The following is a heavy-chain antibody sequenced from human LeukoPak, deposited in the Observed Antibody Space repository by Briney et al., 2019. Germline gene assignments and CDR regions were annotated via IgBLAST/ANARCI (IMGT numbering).Heavy chain of an antibody. CDR2: ISSSSSYI. CDR1: GFTFSSYS. V-gene: IGHV3-21*01. D-gene: IGHD3-3*01. Sequence: GGSLRLSCAASGFTFSSYSMNWVRQAPGKGLEWVSSISSSSSYIYYADSVKGRFTISRDNAKNSLYLQMNSLRAEDTAVYYCATDTIFGVATDYWGQGTLVTVSS. CDR3: ATDTIFGVATDY. J-gene: IGHJ4*02.